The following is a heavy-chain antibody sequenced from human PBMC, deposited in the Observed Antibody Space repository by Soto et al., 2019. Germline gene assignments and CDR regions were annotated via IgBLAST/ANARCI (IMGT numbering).Heavy chain of an antibody. CDR2: ISYDGSNK. CDR1: GFTFSSYG. D-gene: IGHD4-17*01. CDR3: AKWDGDYDAFHI. V-gene: IGHV3-30*18. Sequence: QVQLVESGGGVVQPGRSLRLSCAASGFTFSSYGMHWVRQAPGKGLEWVAVISYDGSNKYYADYVKGRFTISRDNSKNPLYLQMNSLRAEDTAVYYSAKWDGDYDAFHIWGQGTIVTFSS. J-gene: IGHJ3*02.